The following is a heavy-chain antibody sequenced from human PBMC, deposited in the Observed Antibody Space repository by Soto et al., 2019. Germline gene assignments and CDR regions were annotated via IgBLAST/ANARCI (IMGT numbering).Heavy chain of an antibody. J-gene: IGHJ4*02. CDR1: GFTFSSYG. CDR2: IWYDGCNK. Sequence: QVQLVESGGGVVQPGRSLRLSCAASGFTFSSYGMHWVRQAPGKGLEWVAVIWYDGCNKYYADSVKGRFTISRDNSKNTLYLQMNSLRAEDTAVYYCAKDAHQREDSGDDLRYWGQGTLVTVSS. D-gene: IGHD5-12*01. V-gene: IGHV3-33*06. CDR3: AKDAHQREDSGDDLRY.